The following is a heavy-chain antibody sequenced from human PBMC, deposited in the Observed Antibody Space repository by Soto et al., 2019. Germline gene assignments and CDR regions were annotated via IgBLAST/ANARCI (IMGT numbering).Heavy chain of an antibody. V-gene: IGHV1-18*01. J-gene: IGHJ3*02. CDR3: AREEARGGYYILIDCYDEKLDELYI. CDR1: GYTFTRSG. Sequence: ASVKVSCKASGYTFTRSGISWGRQAPGQGLEWMGWISTYNGDTNYAQTFQGRVTMTTDTSTSTVHMEVRSLRSDDTAVYYCAREEARGGYYILIDCYDEKLDELYIW. D-gene: IGHD3-9*01. CDR2: ISTYNGDT.